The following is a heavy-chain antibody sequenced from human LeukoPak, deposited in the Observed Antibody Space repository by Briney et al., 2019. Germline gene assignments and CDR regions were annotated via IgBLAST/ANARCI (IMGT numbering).Heavy chain of an antibody. CDR3: AKIGMSTPLDY. CDR1: GFSFSNYG. Sequence: GGSLRLSCAASGFSFSNYGMHWVRQAPGKGLEWVAVISSDGGNAFYVDSVKGRFTISRDNSKSTLYLQIHSLRPEDTGVFYCAKIGMSTPLDYWGQGILVTVSS. D-gene: IGHD5-24*01. V-gene: IGHV3-30*18. CDR2: ISSDGGNA. J-gene: IGHJ4*02.